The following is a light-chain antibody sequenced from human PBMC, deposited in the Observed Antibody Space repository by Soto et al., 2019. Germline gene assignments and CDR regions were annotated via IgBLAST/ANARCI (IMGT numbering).Light chain of an antibody. CDR3: TSFTSSHTYV. CDR2: EVS. V-gene: IGLV2-14*01. J-gene: IGLJ1*01. Sequence: QSALTQPASVSGSPGQSITISCTGTSSDLGGYNFVSWYQQHPDKAPRLMIYEVSNRPSGVSNRFSGSKSGNTASLTISGLQAEDEADYYCTSFTSSHTYVFGTGTKLTVL. CDR1: SSDLGGYNF.